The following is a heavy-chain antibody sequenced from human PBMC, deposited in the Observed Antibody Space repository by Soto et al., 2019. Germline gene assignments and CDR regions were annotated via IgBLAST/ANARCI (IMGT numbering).Heavy chain of an antibody. J-gene: IGHJ6*02. Sequence: ASVKVSCKASGYTFTSYDINWMRQATGQGLEWMGWMNPNSGNTGYAQKFQGRVTMTRNTSISTAYMELSSLRSEDTAVYYCARSSSSYYYYGMDVWGQGTTVTVSS. CDR2: MNPNSGNT. V-gene: IGHV1-8*01. CDR3: ARSSSSYYYYGMDV. D-gene: IGHD6-6*01. CDR1: GYTFTSYD.